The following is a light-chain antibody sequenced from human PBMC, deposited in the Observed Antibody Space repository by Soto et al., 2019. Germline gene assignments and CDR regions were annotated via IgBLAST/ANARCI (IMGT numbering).Light chain of an antibody. Sequence: AIQMTQSPSSLSASVGDRVTITCRASQAIRNELAWYQQKPGKAPKLLIYKASTLKSGVPSRFSGSGSGTEFTLTISSLQPDDFATYYCQQSYSSPPTFGQGTKVDI. CDR3: QQSYSSPPT. V-gene: IGKV1-6*01. CDR2: KAS. CDR1: QAIRNE. J-gene: IGKJ1*01.